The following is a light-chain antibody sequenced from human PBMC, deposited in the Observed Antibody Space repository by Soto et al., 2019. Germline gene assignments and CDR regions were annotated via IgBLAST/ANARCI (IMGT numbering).Light chain of an antibody. Sequence: QSVLTQPASVSGSPGQSITISCTGTSSDVGGYNYVSWYQQHPGKAPKLMIYDVSNRPSGVSNRFSGSKSGNTASLTISGLQAEDEADYYCSSYTSSSFHGRVFVTGTKVTVL. CDR3: SSYTSSSFHGRV. CDR1: SSDVGGYNY. J-gene: IGLJ1*01. CDR2: DVS. V-gene: IGLV2-14*01.